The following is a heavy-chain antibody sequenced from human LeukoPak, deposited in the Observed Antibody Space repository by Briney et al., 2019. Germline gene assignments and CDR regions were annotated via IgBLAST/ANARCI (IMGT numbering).Heavy chain of an antibody. Sequence: PGGSLRPSCAASGFTFRYYAMHWVRQAPGKGLEWLAIISYDGSNQFYADHVRGRFAISRDNSKNTLYLQMSTLGPEDTSVYYCVREGFNLKGSMTVSFNAFDIWGQGTVVTVSS. CDR2: ISYDGSNQ. CDR3: VREGFNLKGSMTVSFNAFDI. D-gene: IGHD2-21*02. CDR1: GFTFRYYA. J-gene: IGHJ3*02. V-gene: IGHV3-30*09.